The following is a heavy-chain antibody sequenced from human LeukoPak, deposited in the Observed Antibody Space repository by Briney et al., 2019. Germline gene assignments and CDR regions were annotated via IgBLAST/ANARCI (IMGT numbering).Heavy chain of an antibody. CDR1: GGSFSGYY. Sequence: PSETLSLTCAVYGGSFSGYYWSWIRQPPGKGLEWIGEINHSGSTNYNPSLKSRVTISVDTSKNQFSLELSSVTAADTAVYYCASQGFSWYGPFDYWGQGTLVTVSS. D-gene: IGHD6-13*01. J-gene: IGHJ4*02. CDR3: ASQGFSWYGPFDY. CDR2: INHSGST. V-gene: IGHV4-34*01.